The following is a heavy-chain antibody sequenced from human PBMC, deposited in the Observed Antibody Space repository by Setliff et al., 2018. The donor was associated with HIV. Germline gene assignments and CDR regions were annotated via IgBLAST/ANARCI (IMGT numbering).Heavy chain of an antibody. CDR2: IGGVGFVST. CDR1: GFRFSNYA. V-gene: IGHV3-23*01. CDR3: ARHRFDFGYYYYYMDV. D-gene: IGHD5-12*01. J-gene: IGHJ6*03. Sequence: GGSLRLSCTASGFRFSNYAMTWVRQAPGKGLERVATIGGVGFVSTYYADSVKGRFTISRDNSNNTLSLQMNSLRAEDTALYYCARHRFDFGYYYYYMDVWGKGTTVTVSS.